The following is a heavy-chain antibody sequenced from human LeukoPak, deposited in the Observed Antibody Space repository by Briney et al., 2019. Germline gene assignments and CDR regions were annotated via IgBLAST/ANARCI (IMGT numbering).Heavy chain of an antibody. V-gene: IGHV3-30*18. CDR1: GFTFSSYG. Sequence: PGGSLRLSCAASGFTFSSYGMHWVRQAPGKGLEGVAVISYDGSNKYYADSVKGRFTISRDNSKNTLYLQMNSLRAEDTAVYYCAKDRRSSSWFLLDYWGQGTLVTVSS. J-gene: IGHJ4*02. CDR2: ISYDGSNK. D-gene: IGHD6-13*01. CDR3: AKDRRSSSWFLLDY.